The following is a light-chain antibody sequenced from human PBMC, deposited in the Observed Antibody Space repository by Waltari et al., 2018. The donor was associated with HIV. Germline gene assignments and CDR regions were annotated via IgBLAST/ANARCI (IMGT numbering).Light chain of an antibody. J-gene: IGLJ3*02. CDR3: QVWDSSSDLNWV. V-gene: IGLV3-21*04. CDR1: NIGSKR. CDR2: DDS. Sequence: SYVLTQPTSVSVAPGKTARITCGGDNIGSKRVQWYQQKPGQAPVLVIYDDSDRPSGIPERFSGSNSGNTATLTISRVEAGDEADYYCQVWDSSSDLNWVFGGGTKLTVL.